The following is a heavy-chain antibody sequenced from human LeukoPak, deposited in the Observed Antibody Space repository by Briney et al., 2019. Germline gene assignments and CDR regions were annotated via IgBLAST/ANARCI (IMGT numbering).Heavy chain of an antibody. CDR2: IRYDGSNK. CDR1: GFTFSSYG. J-gene: IGHJ1*01. V-gene: IGHV3-30*02. CDR3: ATASYCSSTSCYTRAEYFQH. Sequence: GGSLRLSCAASGFTFSSYGMHWVRQAPGKGLEWVAFIRYDGSNKYYADSVKGRFTISRDNSKNTLYLQMNSLRAGDTAVYYCATASYCSSTSCYTRAEYFQHWGQGTLVTVSS. D-gene: IGHD2-2*02.